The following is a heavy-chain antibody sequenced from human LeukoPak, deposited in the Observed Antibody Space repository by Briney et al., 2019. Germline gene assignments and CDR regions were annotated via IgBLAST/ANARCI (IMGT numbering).Heavy chain of an antibody. V-gene: IGHV4-61*02. J-gene: IGHJ4*02. CDR2: IYTSGST. CDR3: ARECDGDYLDY. D-gene: IGHD4-17*01. Sequence: SETLSLTCTVSGGSISSGSYYWSWIRQPAGKGLEWIGRIYTSGSTNYNPSLKSRVTISVDTSKNQFSLKLSSVTAADTAVYYCARECDGDYLDYWGQGTLVTVSS. CDR1: GGSISSGSYY.